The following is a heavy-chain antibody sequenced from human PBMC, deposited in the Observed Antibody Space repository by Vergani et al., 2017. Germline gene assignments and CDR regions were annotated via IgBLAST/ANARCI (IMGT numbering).Heavy chain of an antibody. CDR1: GYTFTSYA. J-gene: IGHJ5*02. V-gene: IGHV1-3*01. Sequence: QVQLVQSGAEVKKSGASVTVSCKASGYTFTSYAMHWVRQAPGQRLEWMGWINAGNGNTKYSQKFQGRVTITRITSASTSYMELSSLRSEDTAVYFCAREDLDCWRGCTKFDPWGQGTLVTVAS. CDR2: INAGNGNT. CDR3: AREDLDCWRGCTKFDP. D-gene: IGHD3-3*01.